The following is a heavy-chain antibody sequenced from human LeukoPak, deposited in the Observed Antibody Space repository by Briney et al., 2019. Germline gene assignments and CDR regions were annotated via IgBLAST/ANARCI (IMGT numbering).Heavy chain of an antibody. V-gene: IGHV4-30-4*08. D-gene: IGHD7-27*01. Sequence: SETLSLTCTVSGGAIAGGGYSWSWIRQPPGKGLEWIGYIYYSGSTYYNPSLKSRVTISVDTSKNQFSLKLSSVTAADTAVYYCASGGWGDAFDIWGQGTMVTVSS. CDR3: ASGGWGDAFDI. J-gene: IGHJ3*02. CDR1: GGAIAGGGYS. CDR2: IYYSGST.